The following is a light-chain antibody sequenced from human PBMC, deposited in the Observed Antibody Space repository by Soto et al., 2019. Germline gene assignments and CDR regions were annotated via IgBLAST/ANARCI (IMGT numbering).Light chain of an antibody. V-gene: IGKV3-20*01. Sequence: EIVLTQXXGXXXXSXXXRXXLSXRSSQSVSSSRLAWYRQKPGQAPRLLIYGASSRASGTPDRFSGSGSGTDFTLIISRLEPEDFAVYVCEQYGSTPPTFGQGTKVDI. CDR2: GAS. CDR3: EQYGSTPPT. CDR1: QSVSSSR. J-gene: IGKJ1*01.